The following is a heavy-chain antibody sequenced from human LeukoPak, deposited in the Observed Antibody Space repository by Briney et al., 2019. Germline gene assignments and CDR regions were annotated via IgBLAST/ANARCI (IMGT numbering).Heavy chain of an antibody. Sequence: GGSLRLSCAASGFTVSSNYMSWVRQAPGKGLEWVSVIYSGGSTYYADSVKGRFTISRDNSKNTLYLQMNSLRADDTAVYYCAKGGYSYAPLRDLDYWGQGTLVTVSS. J-gene: IGHJ4*02. CDR2: IYSGGST. CDR3: AKGGYSYAPLRDLDY. CDR1: GFTVSSNY. D-gene: IGHD5-18*01. V-gene: IGHV3-53*01.